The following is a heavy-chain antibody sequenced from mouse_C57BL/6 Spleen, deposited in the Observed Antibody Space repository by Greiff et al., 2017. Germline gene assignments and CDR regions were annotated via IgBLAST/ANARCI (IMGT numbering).Heavy chain of an antibody. J-gene: IGHJ1*03. CDR2: IWSGGST. CDR3: ARLVATGYFDV. V-gene: IGHV2-2*01. D-gene: IGHD1-1*02. Sequence: VMLVESGPGLVQPSQSLSITCTVSGFSLTSYGVHWVRQSPGKGLEWLGVIWSGGSTDYNAAFISRLSFSKDNSKSQVFFKMNSLQADDTAIYYCARLVATGYFDVWGTGTTVTVSS. CDR1: GFSLTSYG.